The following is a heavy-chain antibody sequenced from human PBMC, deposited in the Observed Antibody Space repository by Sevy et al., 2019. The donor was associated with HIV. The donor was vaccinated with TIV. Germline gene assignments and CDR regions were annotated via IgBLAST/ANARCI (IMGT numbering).Heavy chain of an antibody. Sequence: GGSLRLSCAASGFTFSKYSMSWVRQPPGKGLEWVSTFSFGCGEINYADSVKGRFTISRDKSKSSVYLQMNNLRPEDTNVYYCAREGCTKPHDYWGQGTLVTVSS. D-gene: IGHD2-8*01. V-gene: IGHV3-23*01. CDR1: GFTFSKYS. CDR2: FSFGCGEI. CDR3: AREGCTKPHDY. J-gene: IGHJ4*02.